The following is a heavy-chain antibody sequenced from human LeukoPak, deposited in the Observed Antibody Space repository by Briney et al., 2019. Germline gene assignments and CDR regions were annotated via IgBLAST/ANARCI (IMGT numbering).Heavy chain of an antibody. CDR1: GFTFSTYW. CDR3: ARDSSGYQ. J-gene: IGHJ4*02. Sequence: GGSLRLSCAASGFTFSTYWMSWVRQAPGKGLEWAANIKEDGSEKYYGDSVKSRFTISRDNAKNSLYLQMNSLRAEDTAVYYCARDSSGYQWGQGTLVTVSS. V-gene: IGHV3-7*01. CDR2: IKEDGSEK. D-gene: IGHD3-22*01.